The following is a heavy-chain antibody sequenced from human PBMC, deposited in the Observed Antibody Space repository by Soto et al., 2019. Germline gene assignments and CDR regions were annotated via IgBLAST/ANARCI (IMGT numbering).Heavy chain of an antibody. CDR3: AKASLWFGELFPLGY. V-gene: IGHV3-23*01. D-gene: IGHD3-10*01. Sequence: GGSLRLSCAASGFTFSSYAMSWVRQAPGKGLEWVSAISGSGGSTYYADSVKGRFTISRDNSKNTLYLQMDSLRAEDTAVYYCAKASLWFGELFPLGYWGQGTLVTVSS. CDR1: GFTFSSYA. CDR2: ISGSGGST. J-gene: IGHJ4*02.